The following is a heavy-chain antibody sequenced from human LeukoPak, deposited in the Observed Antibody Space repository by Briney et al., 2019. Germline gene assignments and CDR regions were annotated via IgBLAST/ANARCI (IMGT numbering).Heavy chain of an antibody. CDR1: GFTFSSYS. D-gene: IGHD3-10*01. CDR3: AKLVGSGSPLRHFDY. V-gene: IGHV3-23*01. J-gene: IGHJ4*02. CDR2: ISGSGGST. Sequence: TGGSLRLSCAASGFTFSSYSMNWVRQAPGKGLEWVSAISGSGGSTYYADSVKGRFTISRDNSKNTLYLQMNSLRAEDTAVYYCAKLVGSGSPLRHFDYWGQGTLVTVSS.